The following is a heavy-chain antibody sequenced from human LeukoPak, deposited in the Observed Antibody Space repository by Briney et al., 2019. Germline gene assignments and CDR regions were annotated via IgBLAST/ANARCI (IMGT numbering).Heavy chain of an antibody. CDR1: GYTFKNYD. V-gene: IGHV1-8*02. CDR3: ARATPGGLHGYSFDY. J-gene: IGHJ4*02. CDR2: MNPNSGNT. Sequence: GASVKVSCKASGYTFKNYDFNWVRQATGQGLEWMGWMNPNSGNTGFAQKFQDRVSMTRDTSINTAYMELTSLRSGDTAVYYCARATPGGLHGYSFDYWGQGTVVTVYS. D-gene: IGHD5-24*01.